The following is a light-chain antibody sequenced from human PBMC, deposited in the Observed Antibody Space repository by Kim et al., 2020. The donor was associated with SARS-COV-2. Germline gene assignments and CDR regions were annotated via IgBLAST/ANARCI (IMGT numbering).Light chain of an antibody. V-gene: IGLV2-14*03. J-gene: IGLJ2*01. CDR2: DVT. Sequence: GQSITISRTGTSSDVGAYNYVSWYQQHPGKAPKLMIYDVTNRPSGVSNRFSGSKSGKTASLTISGLQAEDEGDYYCSSYTTSSTLVFGGGTQLTVL. CDR3: SSYTTSSTLV. CDR1: SSDVGAYNY.